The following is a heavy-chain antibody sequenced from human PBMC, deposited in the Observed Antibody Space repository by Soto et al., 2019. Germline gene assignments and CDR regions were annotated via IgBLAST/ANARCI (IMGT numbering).Heavy chain of an antibody. D-gene: IGHD2-15*01. CDR1: GGSFSDYY. J-gene: IGHJ1*01. Sequence: SETLSLTCAVYGGSFSDYYWSWIRQPPGKGLEWIGEINHSGSTNYNLSLKSRVTISVYTPKNQFSLKLSSVTAADTVVYYCARGKDIVVVVTAEYFQHWGQGALVTVSS. V-gene: IGHV4-34*01. CDR3: ARGKDIVVVVTAEYFQH. CDR2: INHSGST.